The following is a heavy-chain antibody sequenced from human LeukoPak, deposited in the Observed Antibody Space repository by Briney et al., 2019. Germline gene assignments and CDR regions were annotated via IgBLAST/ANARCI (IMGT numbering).Heavy chain of an antibody. CDR1: GFTFSSYS. CDR2: ISSSSSYI. J-gene: IGHJ3*02. CDR3: ARDFDTDSAFDI. V-gene: IGHV3-21*01. D-gene: IGHD2-21*01. Sequence: GSLRLSCAASGFTFSSYSMNWVRQAPGKGLEWVSSISSSSSYIYYADSVKGRFTISRDNAKNSLYLQMNSLRAEDTAVYYCARDFDTDSAFDIWGQGTMVTVSS.